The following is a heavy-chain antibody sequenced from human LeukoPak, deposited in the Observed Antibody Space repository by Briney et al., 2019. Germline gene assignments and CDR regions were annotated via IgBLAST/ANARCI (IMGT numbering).Heavy chain of an antibody. CDR2: IYYSGST. V-gene: IGHV4-59*08. CDR1: GGSISSYY. Sequence: SETLSLTRTVSGGSISSYYWSWIRQPPGKGLEWIGYIYYSGSTNYNPSLKSRVTISVDTSKNQFSLKLSSVTAADTAVYYCARSSSWIDYWGQGTLVTVSS. CDR3: ARSSSWIDY. D-gene: IGHD6-13*01. J-gene: IGHJ4*02.